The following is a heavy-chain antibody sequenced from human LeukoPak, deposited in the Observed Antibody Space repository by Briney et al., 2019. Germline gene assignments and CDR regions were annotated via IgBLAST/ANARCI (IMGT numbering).Heavy chain of an antibody. CDR1: GFTFSTYA. V-gene: IGHV3-23*01. CDR3: AKGTGTTFRFRTYSYFYHMDV. D-gene: IGHD1-7*01. Sequence: GGSLRLSCAASGFTFSTYAMNWVRQAPGKGLEWVSSISGSDDNTYYADSVKGRFTISRDGSKNTLYLQMNSLRAEDTAVYYCAKGTGTTFRFRTYSYFYHMDVWGKGTTVTVSS. J-gene: IGHJ6*03. CDR2: ISGSDDNT.